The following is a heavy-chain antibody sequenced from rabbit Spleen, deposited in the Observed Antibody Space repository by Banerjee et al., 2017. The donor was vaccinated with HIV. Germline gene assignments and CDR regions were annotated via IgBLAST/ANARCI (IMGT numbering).Heavy chain of an antibody. J-gene: IGHJ4*01. CDR3: ARDLPDVVGWNLNV. V-gene: IGHV1S45*01. CDR1: GFSFNFGYV. D-gene: IGHD1-1*01. CDR2: INSYSGRP. Sequence: QEQLVESGGGLVQPEGSLTLTCTASGFSFNFGYVICWVRQAPGKGLEWIGCINSYSGRPVYASWVNGRFTISKTSSTTVTLQMTSLTVADTATYFCARDLPDVVGWNLNVWGPGTLVTVS.